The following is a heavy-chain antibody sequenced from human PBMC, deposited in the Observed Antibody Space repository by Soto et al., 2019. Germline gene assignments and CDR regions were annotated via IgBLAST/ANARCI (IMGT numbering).Heavy chain of an antibody. CDR2: IYYSGST. CDR1: GGSISSGGYY. V-gene: IGHV4-31*03. CDR3: VRGAPMPWFDP. D-gene: IGHD2-2*01. Sequence: SETLSLTCTVSGGSISSGGYYWSWIRQHPGKGLEWIGYIYYSGSTYYNPSLKSRVTISVDTSKNQFSLKLSSVTAADTAVYYCVRGAPMPWFDPWGQGTLVTVSS. J-gene: IGHJ5*02.